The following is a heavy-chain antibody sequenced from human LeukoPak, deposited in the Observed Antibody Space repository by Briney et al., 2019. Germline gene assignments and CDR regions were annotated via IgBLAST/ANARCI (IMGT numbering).Heavy chain of an antibody. D-gene: IGHD1-26*01. CDR3: EKAYGIGGAEGIDY. CDR1: GFTFDDYA. J-gene: IGHJ4*02. CDR2: ISWNSGSI. Sequence: GGSLRLSCAASGFTFDDYAMHWVRQAPGKGLEWVSGISWNSGSIGYADSVKGRFTISRDNAKNSLYLQMNSLRAEDTALYYCEKAYGIGGAEGIDYGGQGPRATVPS. V-gene: IGHV3-9*01.